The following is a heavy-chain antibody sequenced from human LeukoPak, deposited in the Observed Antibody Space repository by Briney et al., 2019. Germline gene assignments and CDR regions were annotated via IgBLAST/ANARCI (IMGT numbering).Heavy chain of an antibody. Sequence: PGGSLRLSCAPSGFTFSSYAMSWVRQAPGKGLEWVSSISSSSSYIYYADSVKGRFTISRDNAKNSLYLQMNSLRAEDTAVYYCARDPLGYCSSTSCFIYMDVWGKGTTVTVSS. D-gene: IGHD2-2*01. CDR1: GFTFSSYA. CDR3: ARDPLGYCSSTSCFIYMDV. J-gene: IGHJ6*03. CDR2: ISSSSSYI. V-gene: IGHV3-21*01.